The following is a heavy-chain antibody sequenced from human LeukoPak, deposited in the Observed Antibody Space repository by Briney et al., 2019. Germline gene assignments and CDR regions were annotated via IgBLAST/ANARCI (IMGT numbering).Heavy chain of an antibody. J-gene: IGHJ4*02. D-gene: IGHD6-19*01. Sequence: VGTLRLSCAASGFTFSSYAMSWVRQAPGKGLVWVAVISYDGSNKYYADSVKGRFTISRDNSKNTLYLQMNSLRAEDTGVYYSAKGKQVAGTVYFDYWGQGTLVTVSS. CDR2: ISYDGSNK. CDR1: GFTFSSYA. CDR3: AKGKQVAGTVYFDY. V-gene: IGHV3-30*18.